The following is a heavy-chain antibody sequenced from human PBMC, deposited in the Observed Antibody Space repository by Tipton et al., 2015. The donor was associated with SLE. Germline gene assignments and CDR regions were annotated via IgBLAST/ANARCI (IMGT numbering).Heavy chain of an antibody. D-gene: IGHD2-8*01. V-gene: IGHV4-59*08. CDR3: ARQYSTITGYEN. J-gene: IGHJ4*02. CDR2: VSYTGSA. CDR1: GGSITSHY. Sequence: GLVKPSETLSLACSVSGGSITSHYWTWIRQSPGKEFEWLAYVSYTGSATYNPSLRSRVSILLDTSENQFSLRVTSVTAADTATYYCARQYSTITGYENWGQGILVTVSS.